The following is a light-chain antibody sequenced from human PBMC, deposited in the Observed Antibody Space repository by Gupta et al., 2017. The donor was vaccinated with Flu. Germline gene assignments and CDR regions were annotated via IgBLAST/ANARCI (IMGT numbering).Light chain of an antibody. J-gene: IGKJ1*01. CDR1: QSVRSS. CDR3: QQYGSSPRT. Sequence: PGTLSLTPGERATLSCRASQSVRSSLAWYQQKPGQSPRLLIYGASSRATGIPDRFSGSGSGTDFTLTISRLEPEDFAVYYCQQYGSSPRTFGQGTKVEIK. CDR2: GAS. V-gene: IGKV3-20*01.